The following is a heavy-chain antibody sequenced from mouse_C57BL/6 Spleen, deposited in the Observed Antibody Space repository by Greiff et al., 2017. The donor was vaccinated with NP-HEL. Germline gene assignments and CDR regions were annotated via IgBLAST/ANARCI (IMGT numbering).Heavy chain of an antibody. Sequence: EVQLVESGGGLVKPGGSLKLSCAASGFTFSSYAMSWVRQTPEKRLEWVATISDGGSYTYYPDNVKGRFTISRDNAKNDLYLQMSHLKSEDTAMYYCARGVTTVVGDYFDYWGQGTTLTVSS. CDR1: GFTFSSYA. CDR3: ARGVTTVVGDYFDY. CDR2: ISDGGSYT. J-gene: IGHJ2*01. D-gene: IGHD1-1*01. V-gene: IGHV5-4*01.